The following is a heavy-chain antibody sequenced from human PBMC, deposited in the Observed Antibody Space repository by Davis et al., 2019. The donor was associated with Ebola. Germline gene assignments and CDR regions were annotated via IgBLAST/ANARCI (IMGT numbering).Heavy chain of an antibody. CDR3: TISSSSADY. D-gene: IGHD6-6*01. CDR2: IRSKANSYAT. Sequence: PGGSLRLSCAASGFTSSGSAMHWVRQASGKGLEWVGRIRSKANSYATAYAASVKGRFTISRDDSKNTAYLQMNSLKTEDTAVYYCTISSSSADYWGQGTLVTVSS. J-gene: IGHJ4*02. V-gene: IGHV3-73*01. CDR1: GFTSSGSA.